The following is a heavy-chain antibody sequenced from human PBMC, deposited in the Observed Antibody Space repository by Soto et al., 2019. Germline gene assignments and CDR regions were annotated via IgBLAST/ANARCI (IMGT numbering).Heavy chain of an antibody. CDR1: GHAIRSRGYS. CDR3: ARVPDR. V-gene: IGHV4-30-2*01. CDR2: IYHSGST. Sequence: TLSLTCELYGHAIRSRGYSWSWIRQPPGKGLEWIGYIYHSGSTYYNPSLKSRVTISVDRSKNQFSLKLSSVTAADTAVYYCARVPDRWGQGTLVTVS. J-gene: IGHJ5*02. D-gene: IGHD2-2*01.